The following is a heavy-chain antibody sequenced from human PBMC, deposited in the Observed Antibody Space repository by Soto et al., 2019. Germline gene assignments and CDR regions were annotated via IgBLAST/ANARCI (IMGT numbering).Heavy chain of an antibody. J-gene: IGHJ4*02. CDR2: IYYSGST. CDR1: GGSISSSSYY. Sequence: SETLSLTCTVSGGSISSSSYYWGWIRQPPGKGLEWIGSIYYSGSTYYNPSLKSRVTISVDTSKNQFSLKLSSVTAADTVVYYCAREAPRGTQDYWGQGTLVTVSS. CDR3: AREAPRGTQDY. D-gene: IGHD3-10*01. V-gene: IGHV4-39*07.